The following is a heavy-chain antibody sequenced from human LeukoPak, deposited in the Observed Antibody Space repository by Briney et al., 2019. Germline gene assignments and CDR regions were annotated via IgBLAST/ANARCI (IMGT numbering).Heavy chain of an antibody. D-gene: IGHD6-6*01. CDR1: GFTFSRSA. V-gene: IGHV3-21*01. CDR3: ATGGLFSSSET. J-gene: IGHJ5*02. CDR2: ISTSSSMI. Sequence: PGGSLRLSCEVSGFTFSRSAMSWVRQVPGKGLEWVSSISTSSSMIYYLDLVKGRFTVSRDNAKNSLYLQMNSLGVEDTAVYYCATGGLFSSSETWGQGTLVTVSS.